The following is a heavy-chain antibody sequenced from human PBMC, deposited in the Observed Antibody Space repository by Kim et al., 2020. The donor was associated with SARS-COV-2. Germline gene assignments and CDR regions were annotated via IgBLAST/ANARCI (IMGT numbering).Heavy chain of an antibody. D-gene: IGHD6-13*01. CDR3: ARGLEQQLVREDYYYGMDV. CDR1: GGSFSGYY. Sequence: SETLSLTCAVYGGSFSGYYWSWIRQPPGKGLEWIGEINHSGSTNYNPSLKSRVTISVDTSKNQFSLKLSSVTAADTAVYYCARGLEQQLVREDYYYGMDVWGQGTTVTVSS. J-gene: IGHJ6*02. V-gene: IGHV4-34*01. CDR2: INHSGST.